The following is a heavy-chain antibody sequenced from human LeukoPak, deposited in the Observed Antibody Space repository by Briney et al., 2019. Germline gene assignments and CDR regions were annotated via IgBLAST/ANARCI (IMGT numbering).Heavy chain of an antibody. Sequence: TSETLSLTCTVSGGSISSGDYYWSWIRQPPGKGLEWIGYIYYSGSTYYNPSLKSRVTISVDTSKNQFSLKLSSVTAADTAVYYCARVGSVGYYDFWSGYYPFDYWGQGTLVTVSS. CDR2: IYYSGST. V-gene: IGHV4-30-4*01. CDR1: GGSISSGDYY. D-gene: IGHD3-3*01. CDR3: ARVGSVGYYDFWSGYYPFDY. J-gene: IGHJ4*02.